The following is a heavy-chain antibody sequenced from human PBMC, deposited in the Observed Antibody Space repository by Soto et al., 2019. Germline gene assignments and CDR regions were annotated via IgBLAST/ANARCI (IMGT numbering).Heavy chain of an antibody. CDR3: ARGHTKDYDVWSGYWNQIPNKDAFDF. V-gene: IGHV1-18*01. J-gene: IGHJ3*01. D-gene: IGHD3-3*01. Sequence: QVQLVQSGAEVKKPGASVKVSCKASGYTFTSYGISWVRQAPGQGLEWMGWISAYNGNTNYAQKLQGRVTMTTDTDTSTAYMEMRSLRSDDTAVDYCARGHTKDYDVWSGYWNQIPNKDAFDFWGQGTMVTVSS. CDR2: ISAYNGNT. CDR1: GYTFTSYG.